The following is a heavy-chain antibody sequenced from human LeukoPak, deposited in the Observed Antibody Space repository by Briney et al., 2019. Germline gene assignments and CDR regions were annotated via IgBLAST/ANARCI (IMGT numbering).Heavy chain of an antibody. CDR2: MKYDGSEK. D-gene: IGHD5-12*01. CDR1: GFTFSNYW. J-gene: IGHJ4*02. CDR3: AREGTITAYNFDY. Sequence: GGSLRLSCAASGFTFSNYWMSWVRQAPGKGLEWVANMKYDGSEKYYVDSVRGRFTISRDNAENSLFLQMNSLRAGDTGAYYCAREGTITAYNFDYWGQGTPVTVSS. V-gene: IGHV3-7*05.